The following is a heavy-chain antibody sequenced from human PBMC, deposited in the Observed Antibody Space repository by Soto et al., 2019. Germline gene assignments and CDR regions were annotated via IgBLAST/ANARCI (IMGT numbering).Heavy chain of an antibody. CDR2: ISYDGSNK. CDR1: GFTFSSYA. D-gene: IGHD3-10*01. J-gene: IGHJ4*02. Sequence: QVQLVESGGGVVQPGRSLRLSCAASGFTFSSYAMHWVRQAPGKGLEWVAVISYDGSNKYYADSVKGRFTISRDNSKNTLYRQMNSLGAEDTAVYYCAREGQYYYGPAGHFDYWGQGTLVTVSS. CDR3: AREGQYYYGPAGHFDY. V-gene: IGHV3-30-3*01.